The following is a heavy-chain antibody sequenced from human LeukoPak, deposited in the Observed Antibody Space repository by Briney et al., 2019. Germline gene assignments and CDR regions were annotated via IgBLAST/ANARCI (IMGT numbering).Heavy chain of an antibody. J-gene: IGHJ4*02. CDR2: ISYDGSNK. Sequence: GGSLRLSCAASGFTFSSYAMHWVRQAPGKGLEWVAVISYDGSNKYYADSVKGRFTISRDNSKNTLYLQMNSLRAEDTAVYYCAKPPGIADFDYWGQGTLVTVSS. CDR3: AKPPGIADFDY. V-gene: IGHV3-30-3*02. D-gene: IGHD6-13*01. CDR1: GFTFSSYA.